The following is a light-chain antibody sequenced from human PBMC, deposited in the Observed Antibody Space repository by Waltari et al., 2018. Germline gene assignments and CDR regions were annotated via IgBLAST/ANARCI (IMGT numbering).Light chain of an antibody. Sequence: QPALTQPASVSGSPGQSITIPCTGTNRAVGFYNYVSWYQQHPGKAPKLLIYDVSLRPSGVSNRLPGSESGHTASLTVSGLQAEDGDDYYCNSYTGSSSWVCGGGTRLTAL. CDR3: NSYTGSSSWV. V-gene: IGLV2-14*03. CDR2: DVS. CDR1: NRAVGFYNY. J-gene: IGLJ3*02.